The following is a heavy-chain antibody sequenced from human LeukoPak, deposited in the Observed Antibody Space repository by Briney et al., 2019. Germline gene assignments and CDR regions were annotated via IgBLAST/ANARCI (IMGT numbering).Heavy chain of an antibody. Sequence: SETLSLTCTVSGYSISSGYYWGWIRQPPGKGLEWIGSIYHSGSTYYNPSLKSRVTISVDTSKNQFSLKLSSVTAADTAVYYCARSLSPEGWQLVHSVGAIVGNLAAGGNYYYYMDVWGKGTTVTVSS. CDR2: IYHSGST. J-gene: IGHJ6*03. V-gene: IGHV4-38-2*02. CDR3: ARSLSPEGWQLVHSVGAIVGNLAAGGNYYYYMDV. CDR1: GYSISSGYY. D-gene: IGHD6-6*01.